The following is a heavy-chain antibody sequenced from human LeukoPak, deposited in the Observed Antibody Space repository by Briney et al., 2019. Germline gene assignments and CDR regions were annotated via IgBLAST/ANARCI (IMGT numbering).Heavy chain of an antibody. CDR2: TSSSGSTI. CDR3: ATDGTPLRVGEVFFDN. V-gene: IGHV3-48*03. J-gene: IGHJ4*02. Sequence: GGSLRLSCAASGFTFSSYEMNWVRQAPGKGLEWVSYTSSSGSTIYYADSVKGRFTISRDNAKNSLYLQMNSLRDEDTAVYYCATDGTPLRVGEVFFDNWGQGTLVTVSS. CDR1: GFTFSSYE. D-gene: IGHD3-10*01.